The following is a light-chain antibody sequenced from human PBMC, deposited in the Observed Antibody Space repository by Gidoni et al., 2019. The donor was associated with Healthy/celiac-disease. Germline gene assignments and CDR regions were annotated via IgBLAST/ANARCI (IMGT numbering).Light chain of an antibody. CDR2: VAS. V-gene: IGKV3-20*01. CDR1: QSVSSSY. J-gene: IGKJ3*01. CDR3: QQYGSSPIT. Sequence: EIVLTQSPGTLSLSPGERATLPCRASQSVSSSYLAWYQQKPGQAPRLLIYVASSRSTCIPDRFSGSGSGTDFTLTISRLEPEDFAVYYCQQYGSSPITFXPXTKVDIK.